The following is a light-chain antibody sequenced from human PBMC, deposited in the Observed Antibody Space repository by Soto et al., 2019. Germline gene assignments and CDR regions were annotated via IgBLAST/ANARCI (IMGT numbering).Light chain of an antibody. V-gene: IGLV2-14*01. Sequence: QSVLTQPASVSGSPGQSITISCSGTSSDAVNYNFVSWYQQHPGKAPTLVIYEVSNRPSGVSSRFSGSKSGNTASLTISGLQVGDEAYYYCTSYSSATRVPFGGGTKVTVL. CDR3: TSYSSATRVP. CDR2: EVS. CDR1: SSDAVNYNF. J-gene: IGLJ2*01.